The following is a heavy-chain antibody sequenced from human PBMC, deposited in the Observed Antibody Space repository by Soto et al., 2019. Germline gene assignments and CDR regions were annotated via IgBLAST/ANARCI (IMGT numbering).Heavy chain of an antibody. J-gene: IGHJ4*02. CDR1: GFTFSSYA. D-gene: IGHD3-16*02. CDR2: ISGSGGST. CDR3: AKGERTSYYDYVWGSYRSIGPLDY. Sequence: PGGSLRLSCAASGFTFSSYAMSWVRQAPGKGLEWVSAISGSGGSTYYADSVKGRFTISRDNSKNTLYLQMNSLRAEGTAVYYCAKGERTSYYDYVWGSYRSIGPLDYWGQGTLVTVSS. V-gene: IGHV3-23*01.